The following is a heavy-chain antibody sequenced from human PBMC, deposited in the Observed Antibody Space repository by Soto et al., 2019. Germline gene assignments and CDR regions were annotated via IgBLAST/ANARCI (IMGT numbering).Heavy chain of an antibody. Sequence: PGGSLRLSCAASGFTFSSYAMHWVRQAPGKGLEWVAVISYDGSNKYYADSVKGRFTISRDNSKNTLYLQMNSLRAEDTAVYYCARDHRYYDFWSGSNYYYYYGMDVWGQGTTVTVSS. CDR2: ISYDGSNK. D-gene: IGHD3-3*01. CDR1: GFTFSSYA. CDR3: ARDHRYYDFWSGSNYYYYYGMDV. J-gene: IGHJ6*02. V-gene: IGHV3-30-3*01.